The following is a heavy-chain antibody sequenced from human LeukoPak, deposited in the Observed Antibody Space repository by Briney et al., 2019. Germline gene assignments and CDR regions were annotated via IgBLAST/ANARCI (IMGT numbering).Heavy chain of an antibody. CDR3: ARNPIAVAGTAGYYGMDV. CDR1: GYTFTGYY. J-gene: IGHJ6*02. Sequence: ASVKVSCKASGYTFTGYYMHWVRQAPGQGLEWTGWINPNSGGTNYAQKFQGRVTMTRDTSISTAYMELSRLRSDDTAVYYCARNPIAVAGTAGYYGMDVWGQGTTVTVSS. CDR2: INPNSGGT. V-gene: IGHV1-2*02. D-gene: IGHD6-19*01.